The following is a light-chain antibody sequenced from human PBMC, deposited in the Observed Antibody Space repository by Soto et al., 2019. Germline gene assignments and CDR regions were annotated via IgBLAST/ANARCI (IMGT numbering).Light chain of an antibody. CDR2: GGS. CDR3: QQRSNWPA. Sequence: IVLTQSPGTLSLSPGERATLYCRASQSVSSNHLAWYQQKPGQAPRLLIYGGSSRATGIPVRFSGSGSETDFTLTITRLEPEDFAVYYCQQRSNWPAFGQGTRLEIK. V-gene: IGKV3D-20*02. CDR1: QSVSSNH. J-gene: IGKJ5*01.